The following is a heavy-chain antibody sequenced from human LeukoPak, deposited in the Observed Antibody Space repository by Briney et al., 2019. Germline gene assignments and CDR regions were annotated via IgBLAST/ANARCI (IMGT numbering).Heavy chain of an antibody. V-gene: IGHV3-53*01. CDR2: IYSGGGT. D-gene: IGHD1-26*01. Sequence: PGRSLRLSCAASGFTFSSYGMTWVRQAPGKGLEWVSVIYSGGGTYYADSVKGRFTISRDNSKNTLYLQMNSLRAEDTAMYYCARASGSHLDYWGQGTLVSVSS. CDR3: ARASGSHLDY. CDR1: GFTFSSYG. J-gene: IGHJ4*02.